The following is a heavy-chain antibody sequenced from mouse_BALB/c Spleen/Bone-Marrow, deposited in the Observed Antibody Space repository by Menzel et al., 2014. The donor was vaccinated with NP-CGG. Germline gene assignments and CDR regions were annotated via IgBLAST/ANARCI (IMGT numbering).Heavy chain of an antibody. V-gene: IGHV3-2*02. J-gene: IGHJ3*01. CDR1: GYSITSDYA. CDR2: ISYSGST. CDR3: GRQFAF. Sequence: EVQLQQSGPGLVKPSQSLSLTCTVTGYSITSDYAWNWIRQFPGNKPEWMGYISYSGSTSYNPSLKSRISITRDTSKNQFFLQLNSVTTEGTATNYCGRQFAFWGQGTLVTVSA.